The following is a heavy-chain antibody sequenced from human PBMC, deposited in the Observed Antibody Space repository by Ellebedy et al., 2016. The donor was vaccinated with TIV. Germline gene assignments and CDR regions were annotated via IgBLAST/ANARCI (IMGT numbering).Heavy chain of an antibody. CDR3: ARDLSGDGYSYVFDY. CDR2: IYYSGST. V-gene: IGHV4-31*03. Sequence: SETLSLXXTVSGGSISSGGYYWSWIRQHPGKGLEWIGYIYYSGSTYYNPSLKSRVTISVDTSKNQFSLKLSSVTAADTAVYYCARDLSGDGYSYVFDYWGQGTLVTVSS. D-gene: IGHD5-18*01. CDR1: GGSISSGGYY. J-gene: IGHJ4*02.